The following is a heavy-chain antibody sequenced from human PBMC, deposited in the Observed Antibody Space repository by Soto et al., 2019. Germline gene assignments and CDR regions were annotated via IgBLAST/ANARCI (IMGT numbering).Heavy chain of an antibody. J-gene: IGHJ5*02. D-gene: IGHD3-3*01. CDR1: GASISSGGYY. V-gene: IGHV4-31*03. CDR3: ESFYSDYDFWSGYSKWFDP. Sequence: TLSPTGPVSGASISSGGYYGSWIRQHPGKGLEWIGYIYYSWSTYYNPSLKSRVTISVDTSKNQFSLKLSSVTAEDTAVYYCESFYSDYDFWSGYSKWFDPWGQGTLVTVYS. CDR2: IYYSWST.